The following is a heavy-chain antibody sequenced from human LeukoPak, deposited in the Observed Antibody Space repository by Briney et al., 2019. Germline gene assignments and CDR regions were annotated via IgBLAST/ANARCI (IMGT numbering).Heavy chain of an antibody. CDR3: ARRGDY. CDR1: GGSFSGYY. V-gene: IGHV4-34*01. J-gene: IGHJ4*02. CDR2: INHSGST. Sequence: SETLSLTCAVYGGSFSGYYWSWIRQPPGKGLEWIGEINHSGSTNYNPSLKSRVTISVDTSKNQFSLKLSSVTAADTAVYYRARRGDYWGQGTLVTVSS.